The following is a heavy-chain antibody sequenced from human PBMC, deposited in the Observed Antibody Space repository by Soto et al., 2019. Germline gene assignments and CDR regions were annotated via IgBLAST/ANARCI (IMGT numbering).Heavy chain of an antibody. J-gene: IGHJ4*02. CDR3: ARSSIVPRLLMYPIDY. Sequence: SETLSLTCSVSGGSISSSSYYWGWIRQPPGKGLEWIGSIYYSGSIYYNPSLKSRVTISVDTSNNQFSLKVRSVTAADTAVYYCARSSIVPRLLMYPIDYWGQGTLVTVS. CDR1: GGSISSSSYY. D-gene: IGHD2-8*01. V-gene: IGHV4-39*01. CDR2: IYYSGSI.